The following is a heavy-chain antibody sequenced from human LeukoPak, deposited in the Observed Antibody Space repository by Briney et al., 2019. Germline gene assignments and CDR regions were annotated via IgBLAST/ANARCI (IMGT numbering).Heavy chain of an antibody. CDR2: VYQSGST. Sequence: SGTLSLTCAVSGGSISSSNWWRWVRQPPGKGLGWIGDVYQSGSTNFNPSLKSRVSMSVDKSKNQFSLNLSSVTAADTAVYYCAQFSSHSDRLADYWGQGTLVTVSS. CDR3: AQFSSHSDRLADY. CDR1: GGSISSSNW. V-gene: IGHV4-4*02. D-gene: IGHD6-6*01. J-gene: IGHJ4*02.